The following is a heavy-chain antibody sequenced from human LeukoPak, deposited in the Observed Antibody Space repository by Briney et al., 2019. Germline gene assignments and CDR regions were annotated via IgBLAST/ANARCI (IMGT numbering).Heavy chain of an antibody. V-gene: IGHV3-48*01. CDR3: ALTRGYSGYDLDS. CDR1: GFTFSNYG. J-gene: IGHJ4*02. D-gene: IGHD5-12*01. Sequence: PGGSLRLSCAASGFTFSNYGMHWVRQAPGKGLEWVSYISSSSSTIYYADSVKGRFTISRDNAKNSLYLQMNSLRAEDTAIYYCALTRGYSGYDLDSWGQGTLVTVSS. CDR2: ISSSSSTI.